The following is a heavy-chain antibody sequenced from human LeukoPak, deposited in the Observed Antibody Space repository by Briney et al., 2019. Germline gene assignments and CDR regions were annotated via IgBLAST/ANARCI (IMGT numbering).Heavy chain of an antibody. Sequence: GASVKVSCKASGYTFTSYYMHWVRQAPGQGLEWMGIINPSGGSTSYAQKFQGRVTMTRDTSTSTVYMELSSLRSEDTAVYYCARPRTSGWIHDVYDIWGQGTMVTVPS. D-gene: IGHD6-19*01. V-gene: IGHV1-46*01. J-gene: IGHJ3*02. CDR2: INPSGGST. CDR3: ARPRTSGWIHDVYDI. CDR1: GYTFTSYY.